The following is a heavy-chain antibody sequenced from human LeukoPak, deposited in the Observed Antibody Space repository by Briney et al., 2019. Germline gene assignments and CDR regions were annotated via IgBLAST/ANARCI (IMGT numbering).Heavy chain of an antibody. CDR2: ISSSSSYI. Sequence: SGGSPRLSCAASGFTFSSYSMNWVRQAPGKGLEWVSSISSSSSYIYYADSVKGRFTISRDNAKNSLYLQMNSLRAEDTAVYYCTVPRIVGATPGLYYGMDVWGQGTTVTVSS. V-gene: IGHV3-21*01. J-gene: IGHJ6*02. CDR3: TVPRIVGATPGLYYGMDV. D-gene: IGHD1-26*01. CDR1: GFTFSSYS.